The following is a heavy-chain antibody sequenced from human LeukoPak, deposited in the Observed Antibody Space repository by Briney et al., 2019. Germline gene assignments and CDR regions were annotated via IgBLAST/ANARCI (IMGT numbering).Heavy chain of an antibody. CDR3: AKDSEYSSSFSDY. CDR2: ISGSGAST. J-gene: IGHJ4*02. Sequence: GGCLRLSCAASGFTFSSYAMSWVRQAPGKGLEWVSAISGSGASTYYADSVKGRFTISRDNSKNTLYLQMNSLRAEDTAVYYCAKDSEYSSSFSDYWGQGTLVTVSS. V-gene: IGHV3-23*01. D-gene: IGHD6-6*01. CDR1: GFTFSSYA.